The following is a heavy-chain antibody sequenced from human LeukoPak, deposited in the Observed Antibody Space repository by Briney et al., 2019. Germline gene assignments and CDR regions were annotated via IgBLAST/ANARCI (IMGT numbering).Heavy chain of an antibody. D-gene: IGHD3-16*01. Sequence: KPGESLKISCKGSGYSFADYWVGWVRQMPGKGLEWMGIIYPGDSDTRYRPSFQGQVAISADKSISTAYLQWRSLKASDTAIYYCAILSGYHSRGGNVQYDYWGQGTPVTVSS. CDR2: IYPGDSDT. J-gene: IGHJ4*02. V-gene: IGHV5-51*01. CDR1: GYSFADYW. CDR3: AILSGYHSRGGNVQYDY.